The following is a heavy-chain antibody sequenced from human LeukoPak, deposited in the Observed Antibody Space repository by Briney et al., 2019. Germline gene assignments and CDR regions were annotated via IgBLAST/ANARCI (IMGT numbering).Heavy chain of an antibody. CDR2: IKQDGSEK. CDR1: GFTFNTYW. J-gene: IGHJ4*02. V-gene: IGHV3-7*04. D-gene: IGHD3-10*01. CDR3: ARDCCASGSSDY. Sequence: GGSLRLSCAASGFTFNTYWMNWVRQAPGKGLEWVGNIKQDGSEKYYVDSAKGRFTISRDNAKNSLYLQMNSLRAEDTAVYYCARDCCASGSSDYWGQGTLVTVSS.